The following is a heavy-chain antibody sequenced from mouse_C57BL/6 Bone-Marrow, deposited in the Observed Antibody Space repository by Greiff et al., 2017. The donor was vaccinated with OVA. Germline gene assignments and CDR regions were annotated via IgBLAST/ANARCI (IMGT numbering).Heavy chain of an antibody. V-gene: IGHV5-6*01. CDR2: ISSGGSYT. CDR1: GFTFSSYG. Sequence: EVKLVESGGDLVKPGGSLKLSCAASGFTFSSYGMSWVRQTPDKRLEWVATISSGGSYTYYPDSVKGRFTFSRDNAKNTLYLQMSSLKSEDTAMYYCARHGDYGSFFDYWGQGTTLTVSS. J-gene: IGHJ2*01. CDR3: ARHGDYGSFFDY. D-gene: IGHD1-1*01.